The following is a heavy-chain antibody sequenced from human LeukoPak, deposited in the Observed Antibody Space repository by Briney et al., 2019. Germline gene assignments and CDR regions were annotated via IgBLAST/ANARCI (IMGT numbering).Heavy chain of an antibody. V-gene: IGHV4-4*07. CDR3: AREGNLYRFYYYYMDV. CDR2: IYTSGST. D-gene: IGHD2-2*02. Sequence: NPSETLSLTCTVSGGSISSYYWSWIRQPAGKGLEWIGRIYTSGSTNYNPSLKSRVIMSVDTSKNQFSLKLSSVTAADTAVYYCAREGNLYRFYYYYMDVWGKGTTVTVSS. CDR1: GGSISSYY. J-gene: IGHJ6*03.